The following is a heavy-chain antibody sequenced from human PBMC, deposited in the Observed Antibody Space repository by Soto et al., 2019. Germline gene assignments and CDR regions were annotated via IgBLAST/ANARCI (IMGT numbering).Heavy chain of an antibody. CDR2: ISYDGSNK. CDR3: AKDLVPGIAVAGTSSLY. CDR1: GFTFSSYG. Sequence: GGSLRLSCAASGFTFSSYGMHWVRQAPGKGLEWVAVISYDGSNKYYADSVKGRFTISRDNSKNTLYLQMNSLRAEDTAVYYCAKDLVPGIAVAGTSSLYWGQGTLVTVSS. J-gene: IGHJ4*02. V-gene: IGHV3-30*18. D-gene: IGHD6-19*01.